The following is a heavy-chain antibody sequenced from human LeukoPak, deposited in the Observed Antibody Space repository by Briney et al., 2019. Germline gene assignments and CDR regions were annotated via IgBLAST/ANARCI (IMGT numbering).Heavy chain of an antibody. V-gene: IGHV4-39*07. J-gene: IGHJ4*02. CDR1: GGSISSSSYY. Sequence: SETLSLTCTVSGGSISSSSYYWGWIRQPPGKGLEWIGSIYYSGSTYYNPSLKSRVTISVDTSKNQFSLKLSSVTAADTAVYYCVRDRYSASYLYFDYWGQGTLVTVSS. CDR3: VRDRYSASYLYFDY. D-gene: IGHD1-26*01. CDR2: IYYSGST.